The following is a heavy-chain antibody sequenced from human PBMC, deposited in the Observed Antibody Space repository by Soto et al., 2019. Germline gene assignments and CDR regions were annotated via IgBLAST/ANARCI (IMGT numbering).Heavy chain of an antibody. D-gene: IGHD3-10*01. J-gene: IGHJ6*02. CDR3: TRTGKNYYGSGSYSRRYYYYYGMDV. CDR1: GLTFGDYA. V-gene: IGHV3-49*03. Sequence: GGSLRLSCTASGLTFGDYAMGWFRQAPGKGLEWVGFIRSKAYGGTTEYAASVKGRLTISRDDSKSIAYLQMNSLKTEDTAVYYCTRTGKNYYGSGSYSRRYYYYYGMDVWGQGTTVTVSS. CDR2: IRSKAYGGTT.